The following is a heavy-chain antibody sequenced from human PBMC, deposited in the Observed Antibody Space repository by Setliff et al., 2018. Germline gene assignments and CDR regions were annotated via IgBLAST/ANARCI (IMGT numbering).Heavy chain of an antibody. CDR3: ARGRIAVAGTGVGPFDY. CDR2: INHSGST. J-gene: IGHJ4*02. V-gene: IGHV4-34*01. CDR1: GGSFSDFY. Sequence: NPSETLSLTCAVYGGSFSDFYWIWIRQPPGEGLEWIGEINHSGSTNYNPSLKSRVTISVDTSKNQFSLKLSSVTAADTAVYYCARGRIAVAGTGVGPFDYWGQGTLVTVSS. D-gene: IGHD6-19*01.